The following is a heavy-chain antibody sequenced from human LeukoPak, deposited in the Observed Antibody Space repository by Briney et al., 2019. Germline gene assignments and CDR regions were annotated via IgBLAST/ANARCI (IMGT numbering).Heavy chain of an antibody. Sequence: APVKVSCKAAGYTFTGYYMHWVRQAPGQGLEWMGRINPNSGGTNYAQKFQGRVTMTRDTSISTAYMELSRLRSDDTAVYYCARGDDILTGYYEGSWFDPWGQGTLVTVSS. CDR3: ARGDDILTGYYEGSWFDP. CDR1: GYTFTGYY. CDR2: INPNSGGT. V-gene: IGHV1-2*06. D-gene: IGHD3-9*01. J-gene: IGHJ5*02.